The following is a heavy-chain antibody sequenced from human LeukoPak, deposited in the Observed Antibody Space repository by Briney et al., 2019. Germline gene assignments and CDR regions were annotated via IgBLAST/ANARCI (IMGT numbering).Heavy chain of an antibody. Sequence: GGSLRLSCAASGFTVSSNYMSWVRQAPGKGPEWVSVIYSGGSTYYADSVKGRSTISRDNSKNTLYLQMNSLRAEDTAVYYCARGHHPTMSGEAFDYWGQGTLVTVSS. CDR1: GFTVSSNY. CDR3: ARGHHPTMSGEAFDY. V-gene: IGHV3-53*01. D-gene: IGHD3-16*01. CDR2: IYSGGST. J-gene: IGHJ4*02.